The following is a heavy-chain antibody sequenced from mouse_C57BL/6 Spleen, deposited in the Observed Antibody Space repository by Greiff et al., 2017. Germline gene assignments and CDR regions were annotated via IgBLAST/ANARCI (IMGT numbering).Heavy chain of an antibody. CDR1: GYTFTSYW. CDR3: AKERGLITTVVSHFDY. D-gene: IGHD1-1*01. J-gene: IGHJ2*01. V-gene: IGHV1-64*01. CDR2: IHPNSGST. Sequence: VQLQQPGAELVKPGASVKLSCKASGYTFTSYWMHWVKQRPGQGLEWIGMIHPNSGSTNYNEKFKSKATLTVDKSSSTAYMQLSSLTSEDSAVXYCAKERGLITTVVSHFDYWGQGTTLTVSS.